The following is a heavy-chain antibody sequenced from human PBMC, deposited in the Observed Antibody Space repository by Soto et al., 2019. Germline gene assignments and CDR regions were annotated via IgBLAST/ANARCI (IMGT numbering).Heavy chain of an antibody. CDR3: ARDWHPRFDP. CDR2: ISPSSGET. Sequence: QVQLVQSGPEVKKPGASVKVSCKASGYSFSSYGITWVWQAPGQGLEWMGWISPSSGETNYAQKFQGRVTVTTDTSTTTTYLELRSLKSDDTAVYYCARDWHPRFDPWGPGTLVTVSS. J-gene: IGHJ5*02. V-gene: IGHV1-18*01. CDR1: GYSFSSYG.